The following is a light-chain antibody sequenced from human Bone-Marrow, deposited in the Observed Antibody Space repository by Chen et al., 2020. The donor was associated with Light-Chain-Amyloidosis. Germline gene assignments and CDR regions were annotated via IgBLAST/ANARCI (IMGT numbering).Light chain of an antibody. V-gene: IGKV1-39*01. CDR3: QQSYSTPIT. CDR1: QPIGKY. J-gene: IGKJ5*01. CDR2: AAS. Sequence: DIQMTQSPSSLSAYERDKITITCRASQPIGKYLNWYQQKPGKAPKLLIYAASSLQSGVPSRFSGSGSGTDFTLSISSLQAEDFAIYYCQQSYSTPITFGQGTRLEIK.